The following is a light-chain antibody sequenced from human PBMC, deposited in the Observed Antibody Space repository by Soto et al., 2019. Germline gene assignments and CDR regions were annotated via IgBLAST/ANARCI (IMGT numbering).Light chain of an antibody. V-gene: IGKV3-20*01. CDR3: QQFGSSPLFT. CDR1: QSVSSSY. CDR2: GAS. Sequence: EIVLTQSPGTLSLSPGERATLSCRASQSVSSSYLAWYQQKPGQAPRLLIYGASSRATGIPDRFSGSGSGTYFTLTISRLVPEDFAVYYCQQFGSSPLFTFGPGTKVDVK. J-gene: IGKJ3*01.